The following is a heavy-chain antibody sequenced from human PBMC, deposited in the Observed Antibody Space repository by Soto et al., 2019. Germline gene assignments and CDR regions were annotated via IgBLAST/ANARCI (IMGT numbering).Heavy chain of an antibody. CDR1: GFTFSNDW. CDR3: VTKGGGETFNY. J-gene: IGHJ4*02. CDR2: IDRDGRGT. D-gene: IGHD3-16*01. V-gene: IGHV3-74*01. Sequence: EVQLVESGGGLVQPGGSLRLSCAASGFTFSNDWMHWVRQAPGKGLVWVSHIDRDGRGTNYADSVKGRFTISRDNAKNTVYLQMNSLRGEETAVYYCVTKGGGETFNYWGQGTLVTVSS.